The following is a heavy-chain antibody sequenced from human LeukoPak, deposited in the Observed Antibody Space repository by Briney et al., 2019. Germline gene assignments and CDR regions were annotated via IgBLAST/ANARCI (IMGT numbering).Heavy chain of an antibody. J-gene: IGHJ4*02. CDR2: IRYDGSNK. Sequence: TGGSLRLSCAASGFTFSSYGMHWVRQAPGKGLEWVAFIRYDGSNKYYADSVKGRFTISRDNSKNTLYLQMNSLRAEDTAVYYCAKGGSMAYGYWGQGTLVTVSS. V-gene: IGHV3-30*02. CDR3: AKGGSMAYGY. CDR1: GFTFSSYG. D-gene: IGHD2/OR15-2a*01.